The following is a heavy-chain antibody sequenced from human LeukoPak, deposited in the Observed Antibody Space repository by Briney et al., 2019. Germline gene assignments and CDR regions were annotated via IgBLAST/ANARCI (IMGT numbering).Heavy chain of an antibody. J-gene: IGHJ5*02. V-gene: IGHV3-21*01. CDR2: ISSSSSYI. CDR3: ARDLPYYGSGNRFDP. D-gene: IGHD3-10*01. CDR1: GFTFSSYS. Sequence: GRSLRLSCAASGFTFSSYSMNWVRQAPGKGLEWVSSISSSSSYIYYADSVKGRFTISRDNAKNSLYLQMNSLRAEDTAVYYCARDLPYYGSGNRFDPWGQGTLVTVSS.